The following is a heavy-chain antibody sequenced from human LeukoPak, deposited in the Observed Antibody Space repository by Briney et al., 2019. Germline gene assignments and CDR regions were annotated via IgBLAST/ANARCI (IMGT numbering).Heavy chain of an antibody. J-gene: IGHJ4*02. CDR2: IRYDGSNK. CDR3: AKDNGYNSGNDY. V-gene: IGHV3-30*02. CDR1: GFTFSSYG. D-gene: IGHD5-24*01. Sequence: GGPLRLSCAASGFTFSSYGMHWVRQAPGKGLEWVAFIRYDGSNKYYADSVKGRFTISRDNSKNTLYLQMNSLRAEDTAVYYCAKDNGYNSGNDYWGQGTLVTVSS.